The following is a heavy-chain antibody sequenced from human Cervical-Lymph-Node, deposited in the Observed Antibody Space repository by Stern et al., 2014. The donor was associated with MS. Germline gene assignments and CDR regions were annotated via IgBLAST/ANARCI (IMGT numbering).Heavy chain of an antibody. Sequence: DQLVESGGGVVQPGRSLRLSCVASGFTFSNYAMHWVRQAPGKGLEWVAIISYGGSDKYYADSVKSRFTISRDNSKNTLYLQMNSLRAEDTAVYYCAREHYYDSTVYYPLFDCWGQGTLVTVSS. CDR2: ISYGGSDK. V-gene: IGHV3-30-3*01. J-gene: IGHJ4*02. D-gene: IGHD3-22*01. CDR3: AREHYYDSTVYYPLFDC. CDR1: GFTFSNYA.